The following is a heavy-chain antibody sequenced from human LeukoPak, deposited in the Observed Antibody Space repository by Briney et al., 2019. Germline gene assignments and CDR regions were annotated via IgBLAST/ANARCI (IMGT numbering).Heavy chain of an antibody. CDR1: GGFISSSNYY. CDR3: ARDPSGDGAFDI. D-gene: IGHD7-27*01. Sequence: SETLSLTCSVTGGFISSSNYYWGWIRQPPGKGLEWIGSLYNSGSTYYNPSLKSRVTISADTSKNQFSLKVNSVSAADTAVYYCARDPSGDGAFDIWGQGTVVTVSS. CDR2: LYNSGST. V-gene: IGHV4-39*07. J-gene: IGHJ3*02.